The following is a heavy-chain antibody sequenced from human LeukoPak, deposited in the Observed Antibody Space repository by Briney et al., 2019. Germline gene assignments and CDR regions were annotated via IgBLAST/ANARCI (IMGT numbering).Heavy chain of an antibody. Sequence: SETLSLTCAVYGGSFSGYYWSWIRQPPGKGLEWIGEINHSGSTNYNPSLKCRVTISVDTSKNQFSLKLSSVTAADTAVYYCARRDYYGSGSYYSYYYYYMDVGGKGTTVTVSS. D-gene: IGHD3-10*01. J-gene: IGHJ6*03. CDR2: INHSGST. CDR3: ARRDYYGSGSYYSYYYYYMDV. CDR1: GGSFSGYY. V-gene: IGHV4-34*01.